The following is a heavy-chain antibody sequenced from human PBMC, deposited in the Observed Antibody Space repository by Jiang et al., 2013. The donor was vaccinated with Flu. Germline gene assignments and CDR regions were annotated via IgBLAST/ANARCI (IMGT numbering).Heavy chain of an antibody. CDR1: GYSFTSYW. V-gene: IGHV5-10-1*01. D-gene: IGHD3-3*01. CDR2: IDPYDSYT. J-gene: IGHJ5*02. CDR3: ARLVRRYYDFWSGHYTPDNWFDP. Sequence: GAEVKKPGESLRISCQGSGYSFTSYWITWVRQMPGKGLEWMGTIDPYDSYTKYSPSFQGHVTISADRSITTAYLQWSSLKASDTAMYYCARLVRRYYDFWSGHYTPDNWFDPWGQGTLVTVSS.